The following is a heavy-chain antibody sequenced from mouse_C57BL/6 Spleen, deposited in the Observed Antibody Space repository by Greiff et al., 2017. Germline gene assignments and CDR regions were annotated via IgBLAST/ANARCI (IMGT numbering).Heavy chain of an antibody. CDR3: TRAPTYYSNPYYFDY. V-gene: IGHV1-15*01. J-gene: IGHJ2*01. CDR1: GYTFTDYE. CDR2: IDPETGGT. Sequence: QVQLQQSGAELVRPGASVTLSCKASGYTFTDYEMHWVKQTPVHGLEWIGAIDPETGGTAYNQKFKGKAILTADKSSSTAYMELRSLTSEDSAVYYCTRAPTYYSNPYYFDYWGQGTTLTVSS. D-gene: IGHD2-5*01.